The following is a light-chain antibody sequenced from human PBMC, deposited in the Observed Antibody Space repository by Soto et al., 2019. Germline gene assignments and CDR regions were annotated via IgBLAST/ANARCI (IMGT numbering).Light chain of an antibody. J-gene: IGKJ1*01. CDR3: QQYSVYWT. CDR1: QTISDY. CDR2: DAS. Sequence: DIQMTQSPSSLSASVGDRVTITCRTSQTISDYLNWYQHKPGKAPKLLIYDASSWAGGVPSRFTGSGSGTEFTLTINSLQPDDFATYYCQQYSVYWTFGQGTKVDI. V-gene: IGKV1-5*01.